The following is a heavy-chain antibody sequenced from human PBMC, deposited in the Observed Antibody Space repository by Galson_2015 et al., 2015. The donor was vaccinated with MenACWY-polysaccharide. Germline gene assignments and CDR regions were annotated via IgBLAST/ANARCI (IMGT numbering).Heavy chain of an antibody. CDR2: ISYGGDSQ. D-gene: IGHD2-2*01. V-gene: IGHV3-30*18. CDR3: AKVMTYLYQYIDV. Sequence: SLRLSCAASGFSVSHFGMHWVRQAPGKGLEWVAVISYGGDSQYYGDSVRGQFTISTDTSINTLYLQMTSLTTEDTAVYYCAKVMTYLYQYIDVWGQGTTVIVSS. CDR1: GFSVSHFG. J-gene: IGHJ6*03.